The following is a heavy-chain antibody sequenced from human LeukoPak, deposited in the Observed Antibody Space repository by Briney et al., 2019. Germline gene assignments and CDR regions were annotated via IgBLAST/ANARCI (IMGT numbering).Heavy chain of an antibody. CDR2: INQDGSEE. J-gene: IGHJ4*02. CDR1: GFTLSSYW. CDR3: ARTYPGIAKAGTFDY. D-gene: IGHD6-19*01. V-gene: IGHV3-7*01. Sequence: GGSLILSCATSGFTLSSYWMGWVRQAPGKGLEWVANINQDGSEEYYVDSVRGRFTISRDNAKDSLYLQMNSLRAEDTAVYYCARTYPGIAKAGTFDYWGQGTLVTVSS.